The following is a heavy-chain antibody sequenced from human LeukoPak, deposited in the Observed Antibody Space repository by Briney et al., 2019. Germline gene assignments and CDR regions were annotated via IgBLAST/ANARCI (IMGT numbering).Heavy chain of an antibody. D-gene: IGHD6-13*01. CDR3: ARDGLGYTSSWPFDY. CDR2: IYHSGST. J-gene: IGHJ4*02. Sequence: SETLSLTCTVSGGSISSSSYSWGWIRRPPGKGLEWIGTIYHSGSTYYNPSLKNRVTISIDTSKNLFSLKLSSVTAADTAVYYCARDGLGYTSSWPFDYWGQGALVIVSS. V-gene: IGHV4-39*07. CDR1: GGSISSSSYS.